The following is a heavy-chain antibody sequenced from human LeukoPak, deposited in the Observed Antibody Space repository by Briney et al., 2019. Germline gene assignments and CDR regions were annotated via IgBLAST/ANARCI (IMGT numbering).Heavy chain of an antibody. D-gene: IGHD6-19*01. Sequence: SETLSLTCAVYGGSFSGYYWSWTRQPPGKGLEWIGEINHSGSTNYNPSLKSRVTISVDTSNNQFSLKLSSVTAADTAVYYCAREYPAIAVAGTLAFDIWGQGTMVTVSS. CDR2: INHSGST. V-gene: IGHV4-34*01. CDR1: GGSFSGYY. CDR3: AREYPAIAVAGTLAFDI. J-gene: IGHJ3*02.